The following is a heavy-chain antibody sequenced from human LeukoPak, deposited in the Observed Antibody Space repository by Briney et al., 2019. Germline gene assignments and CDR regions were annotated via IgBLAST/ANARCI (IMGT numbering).Heavy chain of an antibody. CDR1: GGTFSSYA. CDR3: ARGGQQLVPGFDP. Sequence: SVEVSCKASGGTFSSYAISWVRQAPGQGLEWMGRIIPIFGIANYAQKFQGRVTITADKSTSTAYMELSSLRSEDTAVYYCARGGQQLVPGFDPWGQGTLVTVSS. J-gene: IGHJ5*02. V-gene: IGHV1-69*04. D-gene: IGHD6-13*01. CDR2: IIPIFGIA.